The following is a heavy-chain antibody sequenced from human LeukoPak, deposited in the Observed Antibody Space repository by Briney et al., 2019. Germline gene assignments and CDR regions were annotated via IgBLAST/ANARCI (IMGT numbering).Heavy chain of an antibody. D-gene: IGHD6-19*01. V-gene: IGHV3-23*01. CDR2: MSGAAGNT. CDR1: GLPLRAYA. CDR3: AKDLDGSGLYGGIDF. Sequence: GGSLRLSCAASGLPLRAYAMSWVRQAPGKGLEWVSAMSGAAGNTYYADSVKGRFTISRDTSKNTLHLQMNSLRAEDTAVYYCAKDLDGSGLYGGIDFWGQGTLVTVSS. J-gene: IGHJ4*02.